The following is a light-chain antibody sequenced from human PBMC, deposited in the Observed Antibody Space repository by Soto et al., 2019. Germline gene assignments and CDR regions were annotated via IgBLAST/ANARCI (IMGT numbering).Light chain of an antibody. CDR1: QSIRSN. CDR3: QQRLNWPPG. CDR2: DAS. J-gene: IGKJ1*01. Sequence: EIVMTQSPDTLSVSPGEGATRSCRVSQSIRSNLAWYQQRPGQAPRLLIYDASNRATGVPARFSGSGSGTDFTLTISDLEPADFGLYYCQQRLNWPPGFGQGTKVDI. V-gene: IGKV3-11*01.